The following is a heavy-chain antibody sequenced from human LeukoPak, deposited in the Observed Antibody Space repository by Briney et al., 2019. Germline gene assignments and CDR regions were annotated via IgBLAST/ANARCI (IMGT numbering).Heavy chain of an antibody. J-gene: IGHJ6*02. D-gene: IGHD6-19*01. CDR1: GGSISSSSYS. Sequence: PSETLSLTCTVSGGSISSSSYSWGWIRQPPGKGLEWIGEINHSGSTNYNPSLKSRVTISVDTSKNQFSLKLSSVTAADTAVYYCARGKQWLVPGRSDYYHGMDVWGQGTTVTVSS. V-gene: IGHV4-39*07. CDR3: ARGKQWLVPGRSDYYHGMDV. CDR2: INHSGST.